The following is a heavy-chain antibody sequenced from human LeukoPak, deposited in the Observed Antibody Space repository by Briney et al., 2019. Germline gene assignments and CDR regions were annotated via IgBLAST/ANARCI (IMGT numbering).Heavy chain of an antibody. CDR3: ARLPAAAGTPRLYYYYYMDV. V-gene: IGHV4-34*01. D-gene: IGHD6-13*01. CDR1: GGSFSGYY. J-gene: IGHJ6*03. CDR2: INHRGST. Sequence: SETLSLTCAVYGGSFSGYYWSWIRQPPGKGLEWIGEINHRGSTNYNPSLKSRVTISVDTSKNQFSLKLSSVTAADTAVYYCARLPAAAGTPRLYYYYYMDVWGKGTTVTISS.